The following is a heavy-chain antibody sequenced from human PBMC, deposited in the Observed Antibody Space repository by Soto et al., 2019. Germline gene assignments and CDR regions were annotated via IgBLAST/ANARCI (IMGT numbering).Heavy chain of an antibody. J-gene: IGHJ4*02. CDR3: AKDNRGYEPSDY. CDR2: ISGSGGST. CDR1: GLTFSSYA. D-gene: IGHD5-12*01. V-gene: IGHV3-23*01. Sequence: GSLRLSCAASGLTFSSYAMSWVRQAPGEGLEWVSAISGSGGSTYYADSVKGRFTISRDNSKNTLYLQMNSLRAEDTAVYYCAKDNRGYEPSDYWGQGTLVTVSS.